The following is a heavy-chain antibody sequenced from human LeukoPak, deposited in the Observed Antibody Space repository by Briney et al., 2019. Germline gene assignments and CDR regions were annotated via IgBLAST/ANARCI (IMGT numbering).Heavy chain of an antibody. V-gene: IGHV3-30*18. CDR3: SKWKAIVLVPAARSPIDY. D-gene: IGHD2-2*01. CDR2: TSSDGSDT. CDR1: GFIFSSYA. J-gene: IGHJ4*02. Sequence: GRSLRLSCAASGFIFSSYAMHWVRQAPGKGLEWVAITSSDGSDTYYADSVKGRFTISRDNSKHTLYLQMNSLRAEDTAVYYCSKWKAIVLVPAARSPIDYWGQGTLVTVSS.